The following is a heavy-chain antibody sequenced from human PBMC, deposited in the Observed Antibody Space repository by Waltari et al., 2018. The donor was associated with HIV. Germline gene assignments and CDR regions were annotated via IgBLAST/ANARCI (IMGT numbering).Heavy chain of an antibody. CDR3: VTLYNESPLYSNF. Sequence: QLIQSTSALKRPGASVTISCQVSGYPLSDLSMQWVRQGRGRQLEWMGGFDPKNGKPVYSQRFWGRVSLAEDTSEDTAFLELNRLTSDDTAVYYCVTLYNESPLYSNFWGQGTLVTV. CDR1: GYPLSDLS. V-gene: IGHV1-24*01. D-gene: IGHD2-15*01. CDR2: FDPKNGKP. J-gene: IGHJ1*01.